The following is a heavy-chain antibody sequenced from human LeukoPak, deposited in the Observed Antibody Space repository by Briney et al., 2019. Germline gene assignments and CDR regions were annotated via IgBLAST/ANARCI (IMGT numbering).Heavy chain of an antibody. Sequence: GGSLRLSCAASGFTVSSNYMGWVRQAPGKGLEWVSVIYSGGSTYYADSVKGRFTISRDNSKNTLYLQMNTLRAEDTAVYYCASRDGYKKAGLGYWGQGTLVTVSS. CDR1: GFTVSSNY. V-gene: IGHV3-66*01. J-gene: IGHJ4*02. CDR2: IYSGGST. CDR3: ASRDGYKKAGLGY. D-gene: IGHD5-24*01.